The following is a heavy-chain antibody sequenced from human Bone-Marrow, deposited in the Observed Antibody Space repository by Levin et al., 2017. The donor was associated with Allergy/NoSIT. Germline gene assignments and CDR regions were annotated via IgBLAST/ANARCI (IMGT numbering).Heavy chain of an antibody. CDR2: ISSSSSYI. CDR1: GFTFSSYS. V-gene: IGHV3-21*01. Sequence: PGGSLRLSCAASGFTFSSYSMNWVRQAPGKGLEWVSSISSSSSYIYYADSVKGRFTISRDNAKNSLYLQMNSLRAEDTAVYYCARELVNSIVAGTPGPEDDAFDIWGQGTMVTVSS. D-gene: IGHD6-19*01. CDR3: ARELVNSIVAGTPGPEDDAFDI. J-gene: IGHJ3*02.